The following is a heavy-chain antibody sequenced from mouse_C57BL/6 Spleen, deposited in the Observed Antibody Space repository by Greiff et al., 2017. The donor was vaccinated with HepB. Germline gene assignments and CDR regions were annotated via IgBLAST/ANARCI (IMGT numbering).Heavy chain of an antibody. CDR3: ARHADYYGRGGAMDY. D-gene: IGHD1-1*01. CDR2: ISGGGGNT. CDR1: GFTFSSYT. J-gene: IGHJ4*01. Sequence: EVMLVESGGGLVKPGGSLKLSCAASGFTFSSYTMSWVRQTPEKRLEWVATISGGGGNTYYPDSVKGRFTISRDNAKNTLYLQMSSLRSEDTALYYCARHADYYGRGGAMDYWGQGTSVTVSS. V-gene: IGHV5-9*01.